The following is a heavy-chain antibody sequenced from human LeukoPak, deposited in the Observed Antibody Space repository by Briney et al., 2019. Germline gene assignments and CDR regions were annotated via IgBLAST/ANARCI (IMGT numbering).Heavy chain of an antibody. V-gene: IGHV1-18*01. CDR2: ISAYNGNT. J-gene: IGHJ3*02. Sequence: ASVKVSCKASGYTFTSYGISWVRQAPGQGLEWMGWISAYNGNTNYAQKLQGRVTMTTDTSTSTAYMELRSLRSDDTAVYYCARSYYYDSSGYHAFDIWGQGTMDTVSS. D-gene: IGHD3-22*01. CDR1: GYTFTSYG. CDR3: ARSYYYDSSGYHAFDI.